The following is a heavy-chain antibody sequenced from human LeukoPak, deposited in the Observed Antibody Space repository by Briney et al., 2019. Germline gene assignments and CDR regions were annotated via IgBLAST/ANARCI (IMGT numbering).Heavy chain of an antibody. CDR1: GFTFSSYA. D-gene: IGHD3-10*01. Sequence: GGSLRLSCAASGFTFSSYAMSWVRQAPGKGLEWVALISYDGSNKYYADSVKGRFTISRDNSKNTLYLQMHSLRAEDTAVYYCARVVSGIRGAFDIWGQGTMVTVSS. CDR2: ISYDGSNK. J-gene: IGHJ3*02. CDR3: ARVVSGIRGAFDI. V-gene: IGHV3-30*04.